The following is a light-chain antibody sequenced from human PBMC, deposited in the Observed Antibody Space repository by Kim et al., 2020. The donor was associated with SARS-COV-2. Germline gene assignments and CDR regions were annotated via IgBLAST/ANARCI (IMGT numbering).Light chain of an antibody. Sequence: QTATLTCTGNSNNVGYQGSVWLQQHQGHPPKLLSYRNNNRPSGISERFSASRSGNTASLTITGLQPEDEADYYCSAWDSSLSAWVFGGGTKVTVL. J-gene: IGLJ3*02. CDR3: SAWDSSLSAWV. CDR2: RNN. V-gene: IGLV10-54*04. CDR1: SNNVGYQG.